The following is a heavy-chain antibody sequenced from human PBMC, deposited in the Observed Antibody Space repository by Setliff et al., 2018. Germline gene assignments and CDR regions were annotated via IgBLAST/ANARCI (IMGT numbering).Heavy chain of an antibody. J-gene: IGHJ4*02. V-gene: IGHV3-11*04. D-gene: IGHD5-18*01. CDR3: ARGEYSYGYGTPKTFDY. Sequence: LSLTCTVSGGSISSSSYYWGWIRQAPGKGLEWVSAISGSGVSTYYADSVKGRFTISRDNAKNSLYLQMNSLRAEDTAVYYCARGEYSYGYGTPKTFDYWGQGTLVTVSS. CDR2: ISGSGVST. CDR1: GGSISSSSYY.